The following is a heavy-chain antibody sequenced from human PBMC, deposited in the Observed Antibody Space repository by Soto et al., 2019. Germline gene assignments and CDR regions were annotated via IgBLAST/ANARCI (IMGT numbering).Heavy chain of an antibody. CDR1: GGSISSGDYY. V-gene: IGHV4-30-4*01. D-gene: IGHD3-22*01. J-gene: IGHJ4*02. CDR2: IYYSGST. CDR3: ARGRDSSGYYYRAHFDY. Sequence: PSETLSLTCTVSGGSISSGDYYWSWIRQPPGKGLEWIGYIYYSGSTYYNPSLKSRVTISVDTSKNQFSLKLSSVTAADTAVYYCARGRDSSGYYYRAHFDYWGQGTLVTVSS.